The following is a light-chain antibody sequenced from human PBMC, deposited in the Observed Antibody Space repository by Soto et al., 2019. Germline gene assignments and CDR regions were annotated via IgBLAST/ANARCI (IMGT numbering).Light chain of an antibody. J-gene: IGKJ5*01. CDR1: QDIKKN. Sequence: DIQMTQSPSSLSASVGYRFTITCQASQDIKKNLIWYQQKPGKAPKLLIYDASDLETGVPSRFSGSGSGTGFTFTISSLQPEDFETYYCQQYESLPLTFGQGTRLEIK. CDR2: DAS. V-gene: IGKV1-33*01. CDR3: QQYESLPLT.